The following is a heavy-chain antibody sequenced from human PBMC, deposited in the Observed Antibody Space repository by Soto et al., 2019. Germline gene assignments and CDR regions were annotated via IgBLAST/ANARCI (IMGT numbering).Heavy chain of an antibody. J-gene: IGHJ4*02. D-gene: IGHD3-22*01. Sequence: GASVKVSCKASGGTFSSYAISWVRQAPGQGLEWMGGIIPIFGTANYAQKFQGRVTITADESTSTAYMELSSLRSEDTAVYYCARSYYYDSTGYWPFDYWGQGTLVTVSS. CDR2: IIPIFGTA. CDR3: ARSYYYDSTGYWPFDY. V-gene: IGHV1-69*13. CDR1: GGTFSSYA.